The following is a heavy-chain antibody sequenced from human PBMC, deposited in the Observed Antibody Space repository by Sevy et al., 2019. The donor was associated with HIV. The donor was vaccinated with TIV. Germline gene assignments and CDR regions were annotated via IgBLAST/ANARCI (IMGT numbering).Heavy chain of an antibody. V-gene: IGHV3-30-3*01. D-gene: IGHD3-3*02. CDR1: GFTFFAYT. Sequence: GGSLRLSCAASGFTFFAYTMHWVRQAPGKGLEWVALISYDINNKYYADSVKGRFTISRDNSKNTLYLQMNSLRPEDTAVYYCARDLASSGNGFDVWGQGTTVTVSS. CDR3: ARDLASSGNGFDV. CDR2: ISYDINNK. J-gene: IGHJ6*02.